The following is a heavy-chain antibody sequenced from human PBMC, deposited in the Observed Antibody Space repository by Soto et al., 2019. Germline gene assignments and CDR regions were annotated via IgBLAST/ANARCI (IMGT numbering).Heavy chain of an antibody. J-gene: IGHJ5*02. V-gene: IGHV4-39*01. Sequence: QVQVQESGPGLVKPSDTLFLTCTVSGGSVSSRSYFWGWIRQSPGKGLEWIGTIYYNGSTYYNPSLRSRVPLSXXTXRXXFSLKLTSVTASDTALYYCPRQRVVPATPTNWFDPWGQGTLVTVSS. CDR2: IYYNGST. CDR1: GGSVSSRSYF. D-gene: IGHD2-15*01. CDR3: PRQRVVPATPTNWFDP.